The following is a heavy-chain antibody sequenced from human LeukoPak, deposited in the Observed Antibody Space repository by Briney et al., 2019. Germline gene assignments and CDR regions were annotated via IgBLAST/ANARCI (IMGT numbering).Heavy chain of an antibody. CDR2: MYSGDST. Sequence: GGSLRLSCAASGFTVRSNYMTWVHQAPGKGLEWVSVMYSGDSTYYDDSVKGRFTISRDNSKNTLDLQMNSLRDEDTGVYYCARADGYSSWFVHWGQGTLVTVSS. CDR3: ARADGYSSWFVH. CDR1: GFTVRSNY. D-gene: IGHD5-18*01. J-gene: IGHJ5*02. V-gene: IGHV3-53*01.